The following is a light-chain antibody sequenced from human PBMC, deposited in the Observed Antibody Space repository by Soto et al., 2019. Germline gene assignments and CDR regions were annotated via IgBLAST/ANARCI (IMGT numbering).Light chain of an antibody. V-gene: IGLV2-8*01. CDR3: SSYAGSNNLV. Sequence: QSALTQPPSASGSPGQSVTISCTGTSSDVGGYNYVSWYQQHPGKAPKLMIYEVTKRPSGVPHRFSGSKSGNTASLTVSGHQAEDAADYYCSSYAGSNNLVFGGGTKLTVL. CDR2: EVT. CDR1: SSDVGGYNY. J-gene: IGLJ3*02.